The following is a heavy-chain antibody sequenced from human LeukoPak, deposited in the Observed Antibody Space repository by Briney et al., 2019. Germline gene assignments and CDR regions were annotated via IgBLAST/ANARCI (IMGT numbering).Heavy chain of an antibody. V-gene: IGHV3-23*01. CDR3: AKVGLTIFGMIISLYFDY. J-gene: IGHJ4*02. Sequence: PGGSLRLSCAASGFTFSIYAMRGVPEASGRAREGGSDISGSGGNTSDADSVEGQFPNSKDNSKNTLYLQMNSLRAVVRDVDYCAKVGLTIFGMIISLYFDYWGQGPRVSVSS. CDR2: ISGSGGNT. CDR1: GFTFSIYA. D-gene: IGHD3-3*01.